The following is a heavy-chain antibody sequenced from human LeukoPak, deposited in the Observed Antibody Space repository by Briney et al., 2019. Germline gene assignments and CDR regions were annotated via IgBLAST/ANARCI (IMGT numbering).Heavy chain of an antibody. D-gene: IGHD4-11*01. CDR2: IFTSGST. V-gene: IGHV4-4*07. J-gene: IGHJ4*02. Sequence: SETLSLTCTVSGASISSYYWSWIRQPAGKGLEWIGRIFTSGSTNYNPSLKSRVTMSVDTSKNQFSLKLSSVTAADTAVYYCARGSPADTVTSYFDYWGQGTLVIVSS. CDR3: ARGSPADTVTSYFDY. CDR1: GASISSYY.